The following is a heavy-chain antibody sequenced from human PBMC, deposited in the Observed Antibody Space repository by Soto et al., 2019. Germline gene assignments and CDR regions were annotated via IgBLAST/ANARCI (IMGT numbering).Heavy chain of an antibody. CDR3: AKSTGGTANGMGV. J-gene: IGHJ6*02. D-gene: IGHD2-8*02. CDR1: GFTFSSYW. CDR2: IKQDGSEK. V-gene: IGHV3-7*03. Sequence: EVQLVESGGGLVQPGGSLRLSCAASGFTFSSYWMSWVRQAPGKGLEWVANIKQDGSEKYYVDSVKGRFTISRDNAKNSRYLQMNSLRAEDTALYYCAKSTGGTANGMGVWGQGTTVTVSS.